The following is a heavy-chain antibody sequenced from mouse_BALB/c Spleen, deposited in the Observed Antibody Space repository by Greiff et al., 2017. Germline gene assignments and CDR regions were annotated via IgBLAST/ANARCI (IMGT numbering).Heavy chain of an antibody. V-gene: IGHV2-2*02. D-gene: IGHD2-3*01. CDR3: ARKDGRKREYAMDY. J-gene: IGHJ4*01. Sequence: VQVVESGPGLVQPSQSLSITCTASGFSLTSYGVHWVRQSPGKGLEWLGVIWSGGSTDYNAAFISRLTISKDNSKSQVFFKMNSLQANDTATYYCARKDGRKREYAMDYWGQGTSVTVSS. CDR2: IWSGGST. CDR1: GFSLTSYG.